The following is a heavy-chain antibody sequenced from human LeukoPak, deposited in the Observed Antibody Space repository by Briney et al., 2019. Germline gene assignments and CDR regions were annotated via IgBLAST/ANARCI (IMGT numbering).Heavy chain of an antibody. Sequence: GGSLRLSCAASGFTFSNYWMTWVRQAPGKGLEWVANVKQDGSEQYYVDSVKGRFPISRDNAKNSLYLQMNSLRAEDTAVYYCARWTVAGRFFDYWGQGTLVTVSS. CDR1: GFTFSNYW. V-gene: IGHV3-7*03. J-gene: IGHJ4*02. CDR2: VKQDGSEQ. CDR3: ARWTVAGRFFDY. D-gene: IGHD6-19*01.